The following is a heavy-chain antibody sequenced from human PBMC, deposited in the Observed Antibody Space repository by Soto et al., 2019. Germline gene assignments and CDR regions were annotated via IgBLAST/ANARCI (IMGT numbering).Heavy chain of an antibody. CDR2: VFHRGSA. Sequence: QLQLQESGPGLVKPSGTLSLTCGVSGGSLSTPVWWSWVRLPPGKGLEWIGEVFHRGSANYNPSLQSRVTISLDKSTNQFSLRLSSVTAADTAVYYCARKAWTRLDYWGQGALVTVSS. CDR1: GGSLSTPVW. D-gene: IGHD1-1*01. V-gene: IGHV4-4*02. J-gene: IGHJ4*02. CDR3: ARKAWTRLDY.